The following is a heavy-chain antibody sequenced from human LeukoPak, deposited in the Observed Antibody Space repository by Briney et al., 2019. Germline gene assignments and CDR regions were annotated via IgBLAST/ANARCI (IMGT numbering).Heavy chain of an antibody. CDR1: GCSITDYH. J-gene: IGHJ3*02. V-gene: IGHV4-59*08. CDR3: ARHVGYCGGDCYSLGAFDI. CDR2: IYYSGST. Sequence: PSETLSLTCTVSGCSITDYHWSWIRQPPGKGLEWIGYIYYSGSTNYNPSLKSRVTISVDTSKNQFSLKLSSVTAADTAVYYCARHVGYCGGDCYSLGAFDIWGQGTMVTVSS. D-gene: IGHD2-21*02.